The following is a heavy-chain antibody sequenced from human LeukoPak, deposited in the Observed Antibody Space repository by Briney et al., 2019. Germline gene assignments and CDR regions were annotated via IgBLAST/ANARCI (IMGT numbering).Heavy chain of an antibody. V-gene: IGHV1-69*05. D-gene: IGHD6-19*01. Sequence: SVKVSCKASGGTFSSYAISWVRQAPGQGLEWMGGIIPIFGTANYAQKFQGRVTITTDESTSTAYMELSSLRSEDTAVYYCARGIGPVAVTFDYWGQGTLVTVSS. CDR3: ARGIGPVAVTFDY. CDR2: IIPIFGTA. CDR1: GGTFSSYA. J-gene: IGHJ4*02.